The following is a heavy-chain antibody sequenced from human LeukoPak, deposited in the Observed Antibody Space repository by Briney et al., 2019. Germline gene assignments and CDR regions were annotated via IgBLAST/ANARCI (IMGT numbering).Heavy chain of an antibody. Sequence: GGSLRLSCTVSGFTVSSNSMSWVRQAPGKGLEWVSFIYSGGNTHYSDSVKGRFTISRGNSKNTLYLQMNSLRADDTAVYYCARRAGEYSHPYDYWGQGTLVTVSS. V-gene: IGHV3-53*01. CDR3: ARRAGEYSHPYDY. CDR2: IYSGGNT. J-gene: IGHJ4*02. CDR1: GFTVSSNS. D-gene: IGHD4-17*01.